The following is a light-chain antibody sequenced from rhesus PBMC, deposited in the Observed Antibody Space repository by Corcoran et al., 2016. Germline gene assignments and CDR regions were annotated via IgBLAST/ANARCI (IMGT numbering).Light chain of an antibody. V-gene: IGKV1-21*01. CDR1: QGISSW. J-gene: IGKJ4*01. CDR3: QQYNSAPLT. Sequence: DIQMTQSPSSLSASVGDRVTITCRASQGISSWLAWYQQNLGKAPRLLVYKASSLQSGVPSRFSGYGSGSDFTLTISSLQPEDFATYYCQQYNSAPLTFGGGTKVEIK. CDR2: KAS.